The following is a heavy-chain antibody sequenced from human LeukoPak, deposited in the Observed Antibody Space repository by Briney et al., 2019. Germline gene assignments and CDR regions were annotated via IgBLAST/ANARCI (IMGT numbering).Heavy chain of an antibody. V-gene: IGHV3-74*01. CDR1: GFTLYKFW. CDR3: TRVHSGRFGLRDF. J-gene: IGHJ6*02. CDR2: VDPDGTTT. D-gene: IGHD3-3*01. Sequence: PGGSLRLSYAASGFTLYKFWMHELRQAPGEGLVWVSRVDPDGTTTNYADSVTGRFTTSRDNAKNTLYLQMNSLRAEDTALYYCTRVHSGRFGLRDFWGRGTTVTVSS.